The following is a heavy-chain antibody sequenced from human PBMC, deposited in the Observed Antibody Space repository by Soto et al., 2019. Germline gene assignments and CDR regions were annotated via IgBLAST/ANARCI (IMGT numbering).Heavy chain of an antibody. J-gene: IGHJ4*02. CDR2: INAGNGNT. CDR3: ARAVAVAADFDY. CDR1: GYPCTSYA. Sequence: QVQLVQCGAEEKKPGASVKVSCKASGYPCTSYAMHWVRQAHGQRLEWMGWINAGNGNTKYSQKFQGRVTITRDTSASTAYVELSSLRSEDTAVYYCARAVAVAADFDYWGQGTLVTVSS. V-gene: IGHV1-3*05. D-gene: IGHD6-19*01.